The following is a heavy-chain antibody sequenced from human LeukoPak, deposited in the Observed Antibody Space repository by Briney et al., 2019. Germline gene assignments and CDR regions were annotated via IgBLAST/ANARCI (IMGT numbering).Heavy chain of an antibody. J-gene: IGHJ4*02. V-gene: IGHV3-21*06. CDR3: ARVVLDHF. CDR1: GFDFS. D-gene: IGHD6-6*01. Sequence: GGSLRLSCAASGFDFSMSWVRQAPGKGLEWVSSISSGSRRIHYADSMRGRFTISRDNAKSSVYLQMHNLRVEDTATYFCARVVLDHFWGRGTLVTVSS. CDR2: ISSGSRRI.